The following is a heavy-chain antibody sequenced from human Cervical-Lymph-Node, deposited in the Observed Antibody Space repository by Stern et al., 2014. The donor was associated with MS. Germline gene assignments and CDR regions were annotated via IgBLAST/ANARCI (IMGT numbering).Heavy chain of an antibody. V-gene: IGHV3-30-3*01. CDR2: ISYDGSNK. J-gene: IGHJ6*02. D-gene: IGHD6-6*01. CDR3: AREYSSSWYYYYGMDV. CDR1: GFTFSSYA. Sequence: VQLVQSGGGVVQPGRSLRLSCAASGFTFSSYAMPWVRQAPGKGLEWVAVISYDGSNKYYADSVKGRFTISRDNSKNTLYLQMNSLRAEDTAVYYCAREYSSSWYYYYGMDVWGQGTTVTVSS.